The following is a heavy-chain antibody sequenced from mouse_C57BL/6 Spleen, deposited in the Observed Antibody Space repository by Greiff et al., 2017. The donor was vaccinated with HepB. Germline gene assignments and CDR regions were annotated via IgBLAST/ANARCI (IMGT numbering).Heavy chain of an antibody. D-gene: IGHD2-3*01. Sequence: QVQLQQPGAELVRPGSSVKLSCKASGYTSTSYWMDWVKQRPGQGLEWIGNIYPSDSETHYNQKFKDKATLTVDKSSSTAYMQLSSLTSEDSAVYYCARKDGYHYAMDYWGQGTSVTVSS. V-gene: IGHV1-61*01. J-gene: IGHJ4*01. CDR3: ARKDGYHYAMDY. CDR1: GYTSTSYW. CDR2: IYPSDSET.